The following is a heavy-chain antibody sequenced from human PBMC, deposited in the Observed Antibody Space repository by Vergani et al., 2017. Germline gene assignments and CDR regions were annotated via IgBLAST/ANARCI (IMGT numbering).Heavy chain of an antibody. Sequence: EVHLLESGGGLVQSGGSLRLSCAASGFTFSNSAVSWVRQAPGRGLAWVSSISGPGLSTYYADSVKGRFSISRDNTKTTLYLQMNSLRAEDTAVYYCARGSDIVVVPAAPDYWGQGTLVTVSS. CDR1: GFTFSNSA. J-gene: IGHJ4*02. D-gene: IGHD2-2*01. CDR3: ARGSDIVVVPAAPDY. CDR2: ISGPGLST. V-gene: IGHV3-23*01.